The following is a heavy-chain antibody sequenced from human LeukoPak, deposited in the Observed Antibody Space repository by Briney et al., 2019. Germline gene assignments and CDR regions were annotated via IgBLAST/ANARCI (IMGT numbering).Heavy chain of an antibody. D-gene: IGHD1-26*01. CDR3: ARLPVGATTGYFGY. J-gene: IGHJ4*02. Sequence: PSETLSLTCTVSGGSISSASDYWGWIRQPPGKGLEWIGTTYYTRSMYYNPSLKSRVTIPVDTSKSQFSLRLSSVTAADTAVYYCARLPVGATTGYFGYWGQGTRVTVSS. V-gene: IGHV4-39*01. CDR1: GGSISSASDY. CDR2: TYYTRSM.